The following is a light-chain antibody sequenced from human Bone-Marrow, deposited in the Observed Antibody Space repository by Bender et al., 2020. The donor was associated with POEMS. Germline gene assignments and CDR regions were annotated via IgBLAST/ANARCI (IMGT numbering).Light chain of an antibody. CDR2: QDN. CDR1: NLGDKY. J-gene: IGLJ3*02. V-gene: IGLV3-1*01. CDR3: QAWDSNTWV. Sequence: SYKLTQPPSVSVSPGQTASITCSGENLGDKYTSWYQQKTGQSPVLVIYQDNQRPSGIPERFSGSNSGNTATLTISGTQAMDEADYYCQAWDSNTWVFGGGTKVTVL.